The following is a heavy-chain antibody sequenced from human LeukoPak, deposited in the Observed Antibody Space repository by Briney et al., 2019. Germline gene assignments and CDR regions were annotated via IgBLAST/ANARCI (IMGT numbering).Heavy chain of an antibody. D-gene: IGHD2-15*01. J-gene: IGHJ2*01. Sequence: PSETLSLTCTISGGSISSHYWSWVRQPPGKGLEWIGYIYYTGSTNYNPSLKGPVTVSIDTSKNQFSLNLSSVTAADTAVYYCARTSLLDWYFDLWGRGTPVTVSS. V-gene: IGHV4-59*11. CDR3: ARTSLLDWYFDL. CDR1: GGSISSHY. CDR2: IYYTGST.